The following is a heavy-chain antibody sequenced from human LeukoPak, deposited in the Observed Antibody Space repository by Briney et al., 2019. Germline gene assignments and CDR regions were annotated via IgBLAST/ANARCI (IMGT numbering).Heavy chain of an antibody. CDR2: ISSSGGSI. J-gene: IGHJ4*02. CDR3: AKDYSGSWYYFDY. Sequence: GGSLGLSCAGSKFTFSNYAMTWVRQAPGKGLEWAPTISSSGGSIFYSDSVKGRFTISRDNSRNTVYLQMNSLRAEDTAIYYCAKDYSGSWYYFDYWGQGTLVTVSS. CDR1: KFTFSNYA. V-gene: IGHV3-23*01. D-gene: IGHD6-13*01.